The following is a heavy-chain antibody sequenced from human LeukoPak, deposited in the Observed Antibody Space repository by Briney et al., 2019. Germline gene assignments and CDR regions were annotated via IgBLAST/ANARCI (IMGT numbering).Heavy chain of an antibody. V-gene: IGHV3-23*01. CDR2: VSGTGGRT. Sequence: GGSLRLSCAASGFTFSTYAMSWVRQAPGKGLEWVSVVSGTGGRTYYADSVKGRFTISRDNSKNTLYLQMNSLRAEDTALYYCVKALTSPPQYNCFDAWGQGPLFTVSS. CDR3: VKALTSPPQYNCFDA. D-gene: IGHD2-2*01. CDR1: GFTFSTYA. J-gene: IGHJ5*02.